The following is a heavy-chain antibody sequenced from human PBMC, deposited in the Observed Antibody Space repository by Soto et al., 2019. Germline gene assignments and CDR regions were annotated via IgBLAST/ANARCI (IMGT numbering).Heavy chain of an antibody. V-gene: IGHV5-51*01. Sequence: DVQLVQSGAEVKKPGESLKISCKASGYRFSSHWIGWVRQVPGKGLEWMGIINPADSDTKYSPSFQGQVTISVDSSISTAYLQWSSLMASDTAMYYCARHWDSFDIWGQGTMVGVSA. CDR2: INPADSDT. J-gene: IGHJ3*02. CDR1: GYRFSSHW. CDR3: ARHWDSFDI.